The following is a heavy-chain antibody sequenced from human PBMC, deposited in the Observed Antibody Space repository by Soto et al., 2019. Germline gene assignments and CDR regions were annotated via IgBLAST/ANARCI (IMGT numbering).Heavy chain of an antibody. D-gene: IGHD6-19*01. CDR1: GDSVSSNSAA. CDR2: TYYRSKWYN. J-gene: IGHJ4*02. CDR3: ARDRYSSGWQIFDY. V-gene: IGHV6-1*01. Sequence: SQTLSLTCAISGDSVSSNSAAWNWIRQSPSRGLEWLGRTYYRSKWYNDYAVSVKSRVTINPDTSKNQFSLQLNSVTLEDTAVYYCARDRYSSGWQIFDYWGQGTLVTVSS.